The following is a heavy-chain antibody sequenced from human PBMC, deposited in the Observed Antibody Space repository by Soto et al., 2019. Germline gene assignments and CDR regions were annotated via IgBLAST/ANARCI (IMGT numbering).Heavy chain of an antibody. D-gene: IGHD3-9*01. CDR2: INPSGGST. Sequence: ASVKVSCKASGYTFASYYMHWVRQAPGQGLEWMGIINPSGGSTSYAQKFQGRVTMTRDTSTSTVYMELSSLRYEDKAVYYCARAGPKVIYYDILTGYYPPRYYGMDVWGQGNTVTVSS. CDR3: ARAGPKVIYYDILTGYYPPRYYGMDV. J-gene: IGHJ6*02. V-gene: IGHV1-46*01. CDR1: GYTFASYY.